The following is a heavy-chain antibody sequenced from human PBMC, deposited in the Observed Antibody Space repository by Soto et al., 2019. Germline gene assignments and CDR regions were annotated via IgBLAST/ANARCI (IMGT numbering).Heavy chain of an antibody. Sequence: EVQLVESGGGLVQPGGSLRLSCAASGFTFSRYWMPWVRQAPGKWLVCVSHINSDGSSTTYADSVKGRFTIFRDNGEDTLYLQMNSLRAEDTAVYYCVRDRSQAVGANYWYFDLWGRGNLVTVSA. V-gene: IGHV3-74*01. CDR1: GFTFSRYW. CDR2: INSDGSST. D-gene: IGHD6-19*01. CDR3: VRDRSQAVGANYWYFDL. J-gene: IGHJ2*01.